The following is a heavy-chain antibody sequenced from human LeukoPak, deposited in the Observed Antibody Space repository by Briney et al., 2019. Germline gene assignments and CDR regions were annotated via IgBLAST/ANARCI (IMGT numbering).Heavy chain of an antibody. Sequence: PGGSLRLSCAASGFTFSSYAMSWVRQAPGKGLEWVSAISGSGGSTYYADSVKGRFTISRDNSKNTLYLQMNSLRAEDTAVYYCAKDGPRRYCSSTSCPYQTYVYYYYGMDVWGQGTTVTVSS. D-gene: IGHD2-2*01. CDR2: ISGSGGST. J-gene: IGHJ6*02. V-gene: IGHV3-23*01. CDR3: AKDGPRRYCSSTSCPYQTYVYYYYGMDV. CDR1: GFTFSSYA.